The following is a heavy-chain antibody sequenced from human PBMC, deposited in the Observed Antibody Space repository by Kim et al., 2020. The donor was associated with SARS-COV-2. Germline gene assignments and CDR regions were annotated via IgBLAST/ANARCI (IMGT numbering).Heavy chain of an antibody. J-gene: IGHJ3*02. CDR1: GGSISSSSYY. Sequence: SETLSLTCTVSGGSISSSSYYWGWIRQPPGKGLEWIGSIYYSGSTYYNPSLKSRVTISVDTSKNQFSLKLSSVTAADTAVYYCARGREVVVISAFDIWGQGTMVTVSS. D-gene: IGHD3-22*01. V-gene: IGHV4-39*07. CDR2: IYYSGST. CDR3: ARGREVVVISAFDI.